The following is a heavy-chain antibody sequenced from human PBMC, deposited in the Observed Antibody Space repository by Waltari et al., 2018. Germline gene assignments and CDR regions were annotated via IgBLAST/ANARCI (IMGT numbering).Heavy chain of an antibody. V-gene: IGHV4-34*01. CDR1: GGSFSGYY. D-gene: IGHD3-3*01. Sequence: QVQLQQWGAGLLKPSETLSLTCAVYGGSFSGYYWSWIRPPPGKGLGWIGEINHSGSTNYNPSLKSRVTISVDTSKNQFSLKLSSVTAADTAVYYCARGGVVPYYYYYYYMDVWGKGTTVTVSS. CDR3: ARGGVVPYYYYYYYMDV. CDR2: INHSGST. J-gene: IGHJ6*03.